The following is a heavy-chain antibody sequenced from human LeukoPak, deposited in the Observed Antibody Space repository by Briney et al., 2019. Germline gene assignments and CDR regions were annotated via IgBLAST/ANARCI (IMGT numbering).Heavy chain of an antibody. V-gene: IGHV3-23*01. Sequence: PGGSLRLSCAVSGFTLSSYAMSWVRQAPGKGLEWVSAISGSGGSTYYADSVKGRFTISRDNSKNTLYLQMNSLRAEDTAVYYCAKDPPYCSGGSCYAYYFDYWGQGTLVTVSS. CDR2: ISGSGGST. D-gene: IGHD2-15*01. J-gene: IGHJ4*02. CDR3: AKDPPYCSGGSCYAYYFDY. CDR1: GFTLSSYA.